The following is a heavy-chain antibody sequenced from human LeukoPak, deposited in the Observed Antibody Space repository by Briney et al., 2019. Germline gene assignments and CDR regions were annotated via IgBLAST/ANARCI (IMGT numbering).Heavy chain of an antibody. J-gene: IGHJ4*02. D-gene: IGHD3-22*01. Sequence: GGSLRLSCAASGFTFSSYAMHWVRQAPGKGLEWVAVISYDGSNKYYADSVKGRFTISSDNSKNTLYLQMNSLRAEDTAVYYCARDQGPYYYDTRYFDYWGQGTLVTVSS. CDR1: GFTFSSYA. CDR2: ISYDGSNK. CDR3: ARDQGPYYYDTRYFDY. V-gene: IGHV3-30-3*01.